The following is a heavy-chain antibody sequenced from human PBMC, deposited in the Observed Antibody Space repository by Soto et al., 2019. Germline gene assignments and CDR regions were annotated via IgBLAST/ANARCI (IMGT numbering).Heavy chain of an antibody. CDR3: ARNKGRYYSGIDV. J-gene: IGHJ6*02. Sequence: SETLSLTCTVSGGSISSYYWSWIRQSPGKGLEWIGYIFYSGSTKYNPSLKSRVTISVDTSRTHFSLNLSSVTAADTAVYYCARNKGRYYSGIDVWGQGTTVTVSS. D-gene: IGHD1-20*01. V-gene: IGHV4-59*01. CDR2: IFYSGST. CDR1: GGSISSYY.